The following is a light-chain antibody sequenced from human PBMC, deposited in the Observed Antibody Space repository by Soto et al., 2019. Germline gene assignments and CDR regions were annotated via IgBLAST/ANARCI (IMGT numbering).Light chain of an antibody. CDR3: ATWDSNLRAVV. V-gene: IGLV1-51*01. CDR1: SSNIGNNY. CDR2: DNN. Sequence: QSVLTQPPSVSAAPGQKVTISCSGSSSNIGNNYVSWYQQLPGTAPKLLIYDNNKRPSGIPDRFSGSKSGTSGTLDITGLQTGDEADYYCATWDSNLRAVVFGAGTKVTVL. J-gene: IGLJ1*01.